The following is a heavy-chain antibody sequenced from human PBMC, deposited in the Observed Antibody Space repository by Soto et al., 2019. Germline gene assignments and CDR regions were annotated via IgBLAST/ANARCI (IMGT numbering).Heavy chain of an antibody. D-gene: IGHD1-1*01. Sequence: SETLSLTCTVSGDSISSADYYWSWIRQTPGKGLEWIGHIFYSGTTYYNPSLKSRLTISVDTSKNHFSLRLTSVTAADTAVYYCARDLWVEPELYYYGMDVWGQGTTVTVSS. CDR1: GDSISSADYY. CDR3: ARDLWVEPELYYYGMDV. J-gene: IGHJ6*02. V-gene: IGHV4-30-4*01. CDR2: IFYSGTT.